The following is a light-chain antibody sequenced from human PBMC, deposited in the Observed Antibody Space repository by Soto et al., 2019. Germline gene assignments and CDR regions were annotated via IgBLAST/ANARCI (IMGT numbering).Light chain of an antibody. CDR3: QQYNNWPQP. CDR1: QSVSSN. V-gene: IGKV3-15*01. J-gene: IGKJ1*01. Sequence: VTVSPAALCASHGEGATLSCRASQSVSSNLAWYQQKPGQAPRLLIYGASTRATGIPARFSGSGSGTEFTLTISSLQSEDFAVYYCQQYNNWPQPFAQGTKVEIK. CDR2: GAS.